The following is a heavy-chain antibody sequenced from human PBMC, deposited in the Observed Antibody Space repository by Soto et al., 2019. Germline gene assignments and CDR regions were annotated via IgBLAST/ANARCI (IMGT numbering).Heavy chain of an antibody. D-gene: IGHD6-13*01. CDR2: ISYDGSNK. Sequence: PGGSLRLSCAASGFTFISYGMHWVRQAPGKGLEWVAVISYDGSNKYYADSVKGRFTISRDNSKNTLYLQMNSLRAEDTAVYYCAKDPGIGYGSPFSMSGFMDVWGQGTTVTVSS. CDR1: GFTFISYG. J-gene: IGHJ6*02. V-gene: IGHV3-30*18. CDR3: AKDPGIGYGSPFSMSGFMDV.